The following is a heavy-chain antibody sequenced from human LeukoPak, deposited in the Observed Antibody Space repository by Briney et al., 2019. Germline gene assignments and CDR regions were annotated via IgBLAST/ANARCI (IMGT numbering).Heavy chain of an antibody. CDR1: GGSISNYY. D-gene: IGHD3-22*01. Sequence: SETLSLTCTVSGGSISNYYWSWIRQPPGQGLECIGYIYYSGSINYNPSLKSRVTISLDTSKNQFSLKLTSVTAADTALYYCARALGYYDYWGQGTLVTVSS. CDR2: IYYSGSI. V-gene: IGHV4-59*01. J-gene: IGHJ4*02. CDR3: ARALGYYDY.